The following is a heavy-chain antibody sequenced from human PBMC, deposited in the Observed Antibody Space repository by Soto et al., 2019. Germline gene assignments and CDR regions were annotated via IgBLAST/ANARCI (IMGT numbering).Heavy chain of an antibody. CDR3: ATFMTVTGRGGGRASEG. D-gene: IGHD3-22*01. V-gene: IGHV3-23*01. CDR2: ISSSGGTT. J-gene: IGHJ4*02. Sequence: PGGSLRLSCATSGFNFNNYAMSWVRQAPGERLEWVSFISSSGGTTYYADSVKGRFTISRDNSRNTVFLQMNTLGAEDTAIYYCATFMTVTGRGGGRASEGGGKGPGVPVSS. CDR1: GFNFNNYA.